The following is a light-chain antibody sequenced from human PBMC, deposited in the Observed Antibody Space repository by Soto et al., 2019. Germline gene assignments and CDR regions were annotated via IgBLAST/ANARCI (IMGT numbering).Light chain of an antibody. V-gene: IGKV1-5*01. CDR2: DAS. CDR1: QSISKW. J-gene: IGKJ5*01. Sequence: DIPITQSPSTLSASVGDRVTITCRASQSISKWLAWHQQKPGRAPKLLIYDASSLGSGVPSRFSGSGSGTEFTLTINSLEADDFATYYCQQHNSFSITFGQGTRLENK. CDR3: QQHNSFSIT.